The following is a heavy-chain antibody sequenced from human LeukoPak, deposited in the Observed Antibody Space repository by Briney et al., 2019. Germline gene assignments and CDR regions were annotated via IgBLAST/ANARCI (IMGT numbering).Heavy chain of an antibody. D-gene: IGHD3-10*01. Sequence: SETLSLTCTVSGGSISSSSYYWGWIRQPPGKGLEWIGSIYYSGSTYYNPSLKSRVTISVDTSKNQFSLKLSSVTAADTAVYYCARQESDYGSGSYYLRGGWFDPWGQGTLVTVSS. J-gene: IGHJ5*02. CDR1: GGSISSSSYY. CDR3: ARQESDYGSGSYYLRGGWFDP. V-gene: IGHV4-39*01. CDR2: IYYSGST.